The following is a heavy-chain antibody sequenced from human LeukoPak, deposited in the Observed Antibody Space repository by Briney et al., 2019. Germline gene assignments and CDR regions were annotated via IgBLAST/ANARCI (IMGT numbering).Heavy chain of an antibody. D-gene: IGHD1-1*01. CDR2: IRDSGET. CDR1: GFSVSNYY. Sequence: GRSLRLSCAGSGFSVSNYYMSWVRQAPGQGLDWVSLIRDSGETFYADSVKGRFTLSRDESRNTVYFQLNSLRVEDTAVYYCAKASWVSNGDAVLWGQGTLVTVFS. V-gene: IGHV3-53*01. J-gene: IGHJ4*02. CDR3: AKASWVSNGDAVL.